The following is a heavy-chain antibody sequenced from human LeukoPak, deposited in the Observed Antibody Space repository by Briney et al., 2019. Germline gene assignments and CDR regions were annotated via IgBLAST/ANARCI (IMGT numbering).Heavy chain of an antibody. CDR1: GYTLTELS. D-gene: IGHD1-26*01. Sequence: GASVKVSCKVSGYTLTELSMHWVRQAPGKGLEWMGGFDPEDGETIHAQKFQGRVTMTEDTSTDTAYMELSSLRSEDTAVYYCASPPPYSGSYNPFDYWGQGTLVTVSS. J-gene: IGHJ4*02. V-gene: IGHV1-24*01. CDR3: ASPPPYSGSYNPFDY. CDR2: FDPEDGET.